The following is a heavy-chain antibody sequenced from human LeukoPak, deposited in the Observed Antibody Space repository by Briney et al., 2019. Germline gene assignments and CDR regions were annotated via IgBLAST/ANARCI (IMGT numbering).Heavy chain of an antibody. V-gene: IGHV4-59*08. J-gene: IGHJ3*02. D-gene: IGHD3-22*01. Sequence: SETLSLTCTVSGGSISSYYWSWIRQPPGKGLEWIGYIYYSGSTNYNPSLKSRVTISVDTSKNQFSLKLSSVTAADTAVYYCARHVSYDSNGYYYGYDAFDIWGQGTMVTVSS. CDR3: ARHVSYDSNGYYYGYDAFDI. CDR2: IYYSGST. CDR1: GGSISSYY.